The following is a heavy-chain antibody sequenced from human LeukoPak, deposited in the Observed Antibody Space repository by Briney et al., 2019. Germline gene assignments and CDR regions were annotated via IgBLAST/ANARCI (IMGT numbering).Heavy chain of an antibody. Sequence: GGSLRLSCVASGFTFSSYSMNWVRQAPWKGLEWVSSISSSSSYIYYADSVKGRFTISRDNAKNTLYLQMNSLRAEDTAVYYCAREAIVGATTAAFDTWGQGTMVAVSS. CDR2: ISSSSSYI. D-gene: IGHD1-26*01. V-gene: IGHV3-21*01. J-gene: IGHJ3*02. CDR1: GFTFSSYS. CDR3: AREAIVGATTAAFDT.